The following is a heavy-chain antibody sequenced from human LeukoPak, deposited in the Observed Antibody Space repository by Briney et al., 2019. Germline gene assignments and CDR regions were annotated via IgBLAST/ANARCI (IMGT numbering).Heavy chain of an antibody. CDR1: GFTFSSYS. Sequence: GGSLRLSCAASGFTFSSYSMNWVRQAPGKGLEWVSSISSSSSYIYYADSVKGRFTISRDNAKNSLYLQMNSLRAEDTAVYYCARTGTDTRGVRYYFDYWGQGTLVTVSS. CDR2: ISSSSSYI. J-gene: IGHJ4*02. V-gene: IGHV3-21*01. CDR3: ARTGTDTRGVRYYFDY. D-gene: IGHD3-10*01.